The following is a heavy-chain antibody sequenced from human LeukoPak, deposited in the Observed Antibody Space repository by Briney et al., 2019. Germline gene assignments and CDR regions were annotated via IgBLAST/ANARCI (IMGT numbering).Heavy chain of an antibody. Sequence: SETLSLTCTVSGGSISSGSYYWRWIRQPAGKGLEWIGRIYTSGSTNYNPSLKSRVTISVDTSKNQFSLKLSSVTAADTAVYYCARVRITMVRGAPVWFDPWGQGTLVTVSS. CDR3: ARVRITMVRGAPVWFDP. V-gene: IGHV4-61*02. J-gene: IGHJ5*02. CDR2: IYTSGST. CDR1: GGSISSGSYY. D-gene: IGHD3-10*01.